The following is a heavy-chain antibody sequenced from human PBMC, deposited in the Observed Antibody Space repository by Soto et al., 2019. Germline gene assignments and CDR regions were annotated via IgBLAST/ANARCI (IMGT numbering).Heavy chain of an antibody. CDR3: AKARPSALEYSSSPEFDY. V-gene: IGHV3-9*01. CDR1: GFTFDDYA. Sequence: EVQLVESGGGLVQPGRSLRLSCVASGFTFDDYAMHWVRQAPGKGLEWVSGISWNSGSIGYADSVKGRFTISRDNAKNSLYLQMNSLRAEDTALYYCAKARPSALEYSSSPEFDYWGQGTLVTVSS. D-gene: IGHD6-6*01. J-gene: IGHJ4*02. CDR2: ISWNSGSI.